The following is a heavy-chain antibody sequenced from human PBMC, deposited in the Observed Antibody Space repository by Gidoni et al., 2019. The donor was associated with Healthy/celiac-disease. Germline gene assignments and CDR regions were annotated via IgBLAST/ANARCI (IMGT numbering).Heavy chain of an antibody. Sequence: EVQLVESGGGLVQPGRSLRLSCAASGFTFDDYAMHWVRQAPGKGLEWVSGISWNSGSIGYADSVKGRFTISRDNAKNSLYLQMNSLRAEDTALYYCAKDMGATRAGPRGAFDYWGQGTLVTVSS. V-gene: IGHV3-9*01. CDR1: GFTFDDYA. D-gene: IGHD1-26*01. CDR3: AKDMGATRAGPRGAFDY. J-gene: IGHJ4*02. CDR2: ISWNSGSI.